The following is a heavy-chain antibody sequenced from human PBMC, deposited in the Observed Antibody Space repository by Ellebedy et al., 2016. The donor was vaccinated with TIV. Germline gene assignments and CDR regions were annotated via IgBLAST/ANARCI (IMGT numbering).Heavy chain of an antibody. Sequence: GESLKISXKGSGYSFTSYWIGWVRQMPGKGLEWMGIISPGDSDTRYSPSFQGQVTISADKSISTAYLQWSSLKASDTAMYYCARLKWELLGSFDYWGQGTLVTVSS. CDR2: ISPGDSDT. J-gene: IGHJ4*02. V-gene: IGHV5-51*01. CDR3: ARLKWELLGSFDY. D-gene: IGHD1-26*01. CDR1: GYSFTSYW.